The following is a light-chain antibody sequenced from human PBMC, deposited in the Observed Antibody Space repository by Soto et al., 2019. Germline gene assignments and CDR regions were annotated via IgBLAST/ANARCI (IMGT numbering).Light chain of an antibody. CDR1: SSDVGSYNL. V-gene: IGLV2-23*01. CDR3: CSYAGRSTYV. CDR2: EGT. Sequence: QSALTQPSSVSGSPGQSITISCTGTSSDVGSYNLVSWYQQHPGKAPKLMIYEGTKRPSGISARFSGSKSGNTASLTISGLQADDEADYYCCSYAGRSTYVFGTGTKLTVL. J-gene: IGLJ1*01.